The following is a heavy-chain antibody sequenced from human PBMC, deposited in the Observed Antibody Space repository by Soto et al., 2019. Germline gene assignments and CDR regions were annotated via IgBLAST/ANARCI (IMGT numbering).Heavy chain of an antibody. J-gene: IGHJ4*02. Sequence: ASVKVSCKVSGYSFTTYDINWVRQATGQGLEYLGWMNPNSGNTGYVQKFQGRVTMTRDTSISTAYMELSSLRSEDTAVYYCARSIVVVTALDYWGQGTLVTVSS. V-gene: IGHV1-8*01. D-gene: IGHD2-21*02. CDR1: GYSFTTYD. CDR3: ARSIVVVTALDY. CDR2: MNPNSGNT.